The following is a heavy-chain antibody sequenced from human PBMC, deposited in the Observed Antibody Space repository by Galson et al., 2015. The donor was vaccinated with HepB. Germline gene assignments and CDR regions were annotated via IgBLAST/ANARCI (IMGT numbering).Heavy chain of an antibody. CDR3: AKDYDSSGYYYEASGVY. CDR2: ISGSGGST. CDR1: GFTFSSYA. Sequence: SLRLSCAASGFTFSSYAMSWVRQAPGKGLEWVSAISGSGGSTYYADSVKGRFTISRDNSKNTLYLQMNSLRAEDTAVYYCAKDYDSSGYYYEASGVYWGQGTLVTVSS. D-gene: IGHD3-22*01. V-gene: IGHV3-23*01. J-gene: IGHJ4*02.